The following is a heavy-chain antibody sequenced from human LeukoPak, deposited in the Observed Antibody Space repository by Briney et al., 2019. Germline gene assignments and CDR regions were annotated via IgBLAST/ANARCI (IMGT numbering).Heavy chain of an antibody. Sequence: GGSLRLSCAASGFTFSNAWVRWVRQAPGKGREWLGRIKSQPAGPTIHYAAPIKPRFTISRHDSKKTLYLQMDSLQTEDTAVYFCTTDLREYYFGSWGQGTVVTVSS. V-gene: IGHV3-15*01. CDR1: GFTFSNAW. CDR2: IKSQPAGPTI. CDR3: TTDLREYYFGS. J-gene: IGHJ4*02.